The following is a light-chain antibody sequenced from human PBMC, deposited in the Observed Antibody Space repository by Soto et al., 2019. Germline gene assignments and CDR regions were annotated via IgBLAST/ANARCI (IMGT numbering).Light chain of an antibody. J-gene: IGLJ3*02. CDR1: SSNIGAGYD. Sequence: QAVLTQPPSVSGAPRQRVTISCTGSSSNIGAGYDVHWYQQRPGTAPKLLIYGNSNRPSGVPDRFSGSKSGASASLAITGLQAEDEADYYCQSYDISLTTWVFGGGTKVTVL. CDR3: QSYDISLTTWV. CDR2: GNS. V-gene: IGLV1-40*01.